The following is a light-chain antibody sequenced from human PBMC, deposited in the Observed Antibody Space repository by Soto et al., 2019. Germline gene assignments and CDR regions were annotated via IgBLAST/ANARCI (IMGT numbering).Light chain of an antibody. V-gene: IGKV1-5*03. CDR1: QSISSW. J-gene: IGKJ4*01. CDR3: QQYNSYSPEIT. CDR2: KAS. Sequence: IQMTQSPSTLSASVGDRVTITCRASQSISSWLAWYQQKPGKAPKLLIYKASSLESGVPSRFSGSGSGTEFTLTISSLQPDDFATYYCQQYNSYSPEITFGGGTKVDIK.